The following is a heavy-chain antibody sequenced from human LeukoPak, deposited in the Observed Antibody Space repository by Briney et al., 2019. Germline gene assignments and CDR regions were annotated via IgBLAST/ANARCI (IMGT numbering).Heavy chain of an antibody. Sequence: GRSLRLSCAASGFTFSSYGMXXXXQAPGKXLXXXXXXWYDGRNKYYADSVKGRFTISRDNSKNTLFLQMNILRAEDTAVYYCARDMEQWLVQDWYFDLWGRGTLVTVSS. V-gene: IGHV3-33*01. CDR3: ARDMEQWLVQDWYFDL. CDR2: XWYDGRNK. D-gene: IGHD6-19*01. J-gene: IGHJ2*01. CDR1: GFTFSSYG.